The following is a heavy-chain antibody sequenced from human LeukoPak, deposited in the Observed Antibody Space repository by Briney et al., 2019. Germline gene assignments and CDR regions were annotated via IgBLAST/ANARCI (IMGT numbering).Heavy chain of an antibody. Sequence: GGSLRLSCAASGFTFSSYAMSWVRQAPGKGLEWVSAISGSGGSTYYADSVKGRFTISRDNSKNKLYLQMNSLRAEDTAVYYCAKIPLHYYDSSFFDYWGLGTLVTVSS. CDR1: GFTFSSYA. J-gene: IGHJ4*02. D-gene: IGHD3-22*01. CDR2: ISGSGGST. CDR3: AKIPLHYYDSSFFDY. V-gene: IGHV3-23*01.